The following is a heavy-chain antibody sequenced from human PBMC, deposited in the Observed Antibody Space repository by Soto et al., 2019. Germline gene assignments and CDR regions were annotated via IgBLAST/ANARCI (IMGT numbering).Heavy chain of an antibody. J-gene: IGHJ4*02. CDR1: CGSISSGGYY. Sequence: SETLSLTCTVSCGSISSGGYYWSWIRQHPGKGLEWIGYIYYSGSTYYNPSLKSRVTISVDTSKNQFSLKLSSVTAADTAVYYCARDLGGSYGRHTFDYWGQGTLVTVSS. CDR2: IYYSGST. V-gene: IGHV4-31*03. CDR3: ARDLGGSYGRHTFDY. D-gene: IGHD1-26*01.